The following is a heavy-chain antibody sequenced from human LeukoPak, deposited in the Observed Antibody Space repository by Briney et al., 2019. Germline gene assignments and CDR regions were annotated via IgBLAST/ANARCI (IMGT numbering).Heavy chain of an antibody. J-gene: IGHJ4*02. CDR2: VYSGGST. CDR3: ARVWGLAVAGGEIEY. CDR1: GGSISSSSYY. V-gene: IGHV3-66*01. Sequence: ETLSLTCTVSGGSISSSSYYWGWVRQAPGKGLEWVSVVYSGGSTYYADSVKGRFTISRDSSKNTLYLQMNSLRDEDTAVYYCARVWGLAVAGGEIEYWGQGTLVTVSS. D-gene: IGHD6-13*01.